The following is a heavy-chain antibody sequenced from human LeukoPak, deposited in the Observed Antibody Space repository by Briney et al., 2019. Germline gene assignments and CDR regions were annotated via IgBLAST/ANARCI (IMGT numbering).Heavy chain of an antibody. D-gene: IGHD2-15*01. CDR3: ARSSLVVVAATSYYYYYMDV. CDR1: GFIFSSYW. J-gene: IGHJ6*03. Sequence: GGSLRLSCAASGFIFSSYWMHWVRQAPGKGLVWVSRINSDGSSTSYADSVKGRFTISRDNAKNSLYLQMNSLRAEDTAVYYCARSSLVVVAATSYYYYYMDVWGKGTTVTISS. CDR2: INSDGSST. V-gene: IGHV3-74*01.